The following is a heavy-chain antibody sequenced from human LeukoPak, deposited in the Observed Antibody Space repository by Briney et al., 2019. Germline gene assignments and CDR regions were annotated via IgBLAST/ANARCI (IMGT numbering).Heavy chain of an antibody. Sequence: GSLRLSCAASGFAVSSNHMSWVRQAPGKGLEWVALIYRGDNTYYADSVKGRFTISRDNSENTLYLQMNSLRGEDTAVYYCARGAEAGPFYFASWGQGTLVTVSS. CDR2: IYRGDNT. V-gene: IGHV3-53*01. CDR1: GFAVSSNH. D-gene: IGHD6-19*01. J-gene: IGHJ4*02. CDR3: ARGAEAGPFYFAS.